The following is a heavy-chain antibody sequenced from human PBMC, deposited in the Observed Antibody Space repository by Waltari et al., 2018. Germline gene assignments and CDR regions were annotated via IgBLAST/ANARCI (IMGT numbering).Heavy chain of an antibody. CDR3: TRHRLLVGLEWFGELLPRGSFDY. CDR1: GGPISSYY. CDR2: IYYSGST. D-gene: IGHD3-10*01. V-gene: IGHV4-59*08. Sequence: QVQLQESGPGLVTPSATLSLTCTASGGPISSYYGSWIGQRPRKGLERRGYIYYSGSTNYSPSLKSRVTISVDTSKNQFSLKLISVTAADTAVYYCTRHRLLVGLEWFGELLPRGSFDYWGQGTLVTVSS. J-gene: IGHJ4*02.